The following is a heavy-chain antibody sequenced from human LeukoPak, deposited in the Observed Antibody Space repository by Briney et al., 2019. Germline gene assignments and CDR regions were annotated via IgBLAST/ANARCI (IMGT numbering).Heavy chain of an antibody. Sequence: GGPLRLSCAASGFPFINYAMHWVRQAPGKGLEWVALIAYDGSNKYYEDSVKGRFTISRDNSKNTLYLQMNSLRSEDTAVYYCASGSGSYFGRDFDYWGQGTLVTVSS. V-gene: IGHV3-30*04. CDR3: ASGSGSYFGRDFDY. CDR2: IAYDGSNK. J-gene: IGHJ4*02. CDR1: GFPFINYA. D-gene: IGHD3-10*01.